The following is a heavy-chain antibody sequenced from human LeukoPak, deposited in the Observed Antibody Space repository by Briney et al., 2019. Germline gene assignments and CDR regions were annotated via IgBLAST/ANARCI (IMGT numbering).Heavy chain of an antibody. J-gene: IGHJ4*02. CDR1: GSTFSSHW. Sequence: GGSLRLSCEVSGSTFSSHWMHWVRQPPGKGLVWVSRINNGGTWTAYADSVEGRFTVSRDDAKNTLYLQMNSLRAEDTAVYYCAKSRPPYGSGSYLFDYWGQGTLVTVSS. CDR3: AKSRPPYGSGSYLFDY. CDR2: INNGGTWT. D-gene: IGHD3-10*01. V-gene: IGHV3-74*01.